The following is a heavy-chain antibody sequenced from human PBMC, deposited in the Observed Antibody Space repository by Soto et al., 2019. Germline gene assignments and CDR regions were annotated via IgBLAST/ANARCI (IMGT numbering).Heavy chain of an antibody. V-gene: IGHV3-21*01. Sequence: PGGSLRLSCAASGFTLSSYSMNWVRQAPGKGLDRVSSISSSRSYLYYADSVKGRFTISRDNAKNSLSLQTNSLRAEDPAVYYCARVERYSGYDTWGQGTLVTVSS. D-gene: IGHD5-12*01. CDR2: ISSSRSYL. CDR3: ARVERYSGYDT. J-gene: IGHJ5*02. CDR1: GFTLSSYS.